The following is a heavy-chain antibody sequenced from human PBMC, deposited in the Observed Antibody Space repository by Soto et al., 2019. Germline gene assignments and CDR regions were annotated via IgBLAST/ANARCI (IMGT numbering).Heavy chain of an antibody. J-gene: IGHJ6*02. D-gene: IGHD6-13*01. CDR3: ASSSSWYDYYGMDV. V-gene: IGHV4-34*01. CDR2: INHSGST. CDR1: GGSFSGYY. Sequence: KTSETLSLTCAVYGGSFSGYYWSWIRQPPGKGLEWIGEINHSGSTNYNPSLKSRVTISVDTSKNQFSLKLSSVTAADTAVYYCASSSSWYDYYGMDVWGQGTTVTVSS.